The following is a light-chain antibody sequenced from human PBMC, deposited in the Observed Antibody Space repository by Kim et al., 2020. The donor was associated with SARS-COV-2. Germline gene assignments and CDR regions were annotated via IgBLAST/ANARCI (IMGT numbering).Light chain of an antibody. J-gene: IGKJ3*01. CDR3: QQDYNLFT. V-gene: IGKV3D-7*01. CDR2: GAS. CDR1: QSVSSSY. Sequence: EIVMTQSPATLSLSPGERATLSCRASQSVSSSYLSWYQQKPGQAPRLLIYGASTRATGIPARFSGSGSGTDFTLTISSLQPEDFAVYYCQQDYNLFTFGPGTKVDIK.